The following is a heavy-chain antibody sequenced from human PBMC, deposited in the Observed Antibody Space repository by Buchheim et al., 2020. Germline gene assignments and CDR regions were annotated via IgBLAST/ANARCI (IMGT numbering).Heavy chain of an antibody. D-gene: IGHD2-2*01. Sequence: EVQLLESGGGLVQPGGSLRLSCAASGFTFSSYAMSWVRQAPGKGLEWVSAISGSGGSTYYADSVKGRFTISRDNSKNTLYLQMNSLRAEDTAVYYCANPDIVVVPAATTNYGMDVWGQGTT. V-gene: IGHV3-23*01. CDR1: GFTFSSYA. J-gene: IGHJ6*02. CDR3: ANPDIVVVPAATTNYGMDV. CDR2: ISGSGGST.